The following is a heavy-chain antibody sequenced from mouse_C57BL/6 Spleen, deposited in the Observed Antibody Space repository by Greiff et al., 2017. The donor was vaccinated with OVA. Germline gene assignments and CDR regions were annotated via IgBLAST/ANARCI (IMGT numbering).Heavy chain of an antibody. V-gene: IGHV3-6*01. D-gene: IGHD2-4*01. Sequence: EVQLQQSGPGLVKPSQSLSLTCSVTGYSITSGYYWNWIRQFPGNKLEWMGYISYDGSNNYNPSLKNRISITRDTSKNQFFLKLNSVTTEDTATYYCARADYEYYFDYWGQGTTLTVSS. CDR3: ARADYEYYFDY. J-gene: IGHJ2*01. CDR1: GYSITSGYY. CDR2: ISYDGSN.